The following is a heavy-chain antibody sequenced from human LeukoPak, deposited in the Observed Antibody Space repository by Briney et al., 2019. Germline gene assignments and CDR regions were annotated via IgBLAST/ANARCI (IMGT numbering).Heavy chain of an antibody. Sequence: PSETLSLTCAVYGGSCSGYYWSWIRQPPGKGLEWIGEINHSGSTNYNPSLKSRVTISVDTSKNQFSLKLSSVTAADTAVYYCARGFRGVYYYYYYMDVWGKGTTVTISS. CDR1: GGSCSGYY. CDR2: INHSGST. D-gene: IGHD3-10*01. V-gene: IGHV4-34*01. J-gene: IGHJ6*03. CDR3: ARGFRGVYYYYYYMDV.